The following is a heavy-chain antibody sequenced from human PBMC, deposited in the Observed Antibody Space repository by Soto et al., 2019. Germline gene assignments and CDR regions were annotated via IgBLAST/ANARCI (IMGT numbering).Heavy chain of an antibody. J-gene: IGHJ3*02. CDR3: AKDLAPCSGGSCYSDAFDI. CDR2: ISGSGGST. CDR1: GFTFSSYA. V-gene: IGHV3-23*01. D-gene: IGHD2-15*01. Sequence: EVQLLESGGGLVQPGGSLRLSCAASGFTFSSYAMSWVRQAPGKGLEWVSAISGSGGSTYYADSVKGRFTISRDNSKNTLYLQMNSLRAEDTAVYYCAKDLAPCSGGSCYSDAFDIWGQGTMVTVSS.